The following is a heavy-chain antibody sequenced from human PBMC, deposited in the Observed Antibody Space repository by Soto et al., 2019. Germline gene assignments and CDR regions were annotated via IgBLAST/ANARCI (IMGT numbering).Heavy chain of an antibody. CDR1: GGSFSGYY. V-gene: IGHV4-34*01. J-gene: IGHJ4*02. Sequence: LSLTFAVYGGSFSGYYWTWIRQPPGTGLEWIGEINHSGSTNYNPSLKSRVTISVDTSKNQFSLKLTSVTAADTAVYYCARDKITGLFDYWAQGTLVTVAS. CDR3: ARDKITGLFDY. D-gene: IGHD2-8*02. CDR2: INHSGST.